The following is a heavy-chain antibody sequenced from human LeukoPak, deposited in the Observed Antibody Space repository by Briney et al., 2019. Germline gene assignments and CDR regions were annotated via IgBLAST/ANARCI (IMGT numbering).Heavy chain of an antibody. CDR1: GFTFYYYA. D-gene: IGHD5-12*01. CDR3: VRDAGYSGYDYSFDY. V-gene: IGHV3-33*01. CDR2: IWYDGSHK. Sequence: GGSLRLSCAASGFTFYYYAIHWVRQAPGKGLEGVAYIWYDGSHKHYPDSVEGGFTISRDNSKNTVYLQMNSLSAEDTAVYYCVRDAGYSGYDYSFDYWGQGTLVTVSS. J-gene: IGHJ4*02.